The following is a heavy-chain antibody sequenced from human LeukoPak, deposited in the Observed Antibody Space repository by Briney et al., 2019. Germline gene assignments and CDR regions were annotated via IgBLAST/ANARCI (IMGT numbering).Heavy chain of an antibody. Sequence: SETLSHTCTVSGGSVSSGSYYWSWIRQPPGKGLEWIGYIYYSGSTNYNPSLKSRVTISVDTSKNQFSLKLSSVTAADTAVYYCARDGDYGGPYYFDYWGQGTLVTVSS. J-gene: IGHJ4*02. CDR2: IYYSGST. CDR1: GGSVSSGSYY. V-gene: IGHV4-61*01. D-gene: IGHD4-17*01. CDR3: ARDGDYGGPYYFDY.